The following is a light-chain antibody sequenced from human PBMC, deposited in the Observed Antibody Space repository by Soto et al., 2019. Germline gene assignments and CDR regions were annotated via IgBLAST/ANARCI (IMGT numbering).Light chain of an antibody. CDR2: GAS. Sequence: EIVLTQSPGTLSLSPGERATLSCRASQSVSSSYLAWYQQKPGQAPRLLIYGASSRATGIPDRFSGSGSGTDFTLTISRPEPEAFAGYSRQQYGTVPTWTFGQGTKVDIK. CDR3: QQYGTVPTWT. V-gene: IGKV3-20*01. CDR1: QSVSSSY. J-gene: IGKJ1*01.